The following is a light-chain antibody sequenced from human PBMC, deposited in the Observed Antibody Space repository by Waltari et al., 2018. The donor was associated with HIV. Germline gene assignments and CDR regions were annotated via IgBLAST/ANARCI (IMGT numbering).Light chain of an antibody. CDR3: QQSYITPWT. CDR1: QSIGSH. CDR2: AAS. V-gene: IGKV1-39*01. Sequence: DVQMTQAPSSLSASVGDRVTITCRASQSIGSHLNWYQQKPGKAPKVLIYAASSLQAGVPSTVRGSGSGTDFSLTISSLQPEDFATYYCQQSYITPWTFGQGTKVEIK. J-gene: IGKJ1*01.